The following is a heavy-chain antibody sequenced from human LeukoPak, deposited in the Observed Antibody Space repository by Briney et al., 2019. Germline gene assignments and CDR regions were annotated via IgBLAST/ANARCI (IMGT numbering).Heavy chain of an antibody. J-gene: IGHJ4*02. Sequence: PGGSLRLSCAASGLTFSSYSMNWVRQAPGKGRDWDSSISSSSSYIYYADSVKGRFTISRDNAKNSLYLQMNSLRAEDTAVYYCASTYDSSGYSYYFDYWGQGTLVTVSS. CDR2: ISSSSSYI. CDR3: ASTYDSSGYSYYFDY. D-gene: IGHD3-22*01. CDR1: GLTFSSYS. V-gene: IGHV3-21*01.